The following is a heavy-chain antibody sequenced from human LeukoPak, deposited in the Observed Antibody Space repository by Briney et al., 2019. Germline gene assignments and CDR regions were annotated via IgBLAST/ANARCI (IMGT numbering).Heavy chain of an antibody. V-gene: IGHV1-69*06. CDR3: ARDRGLGNTAMVPY. Sequence: SVKVSCKASGGTFSSYAISWVRQAPGQGLEWMGGIIPIFGTANYAQKFQGRVTITADKSTSTVYMELSSLRSEDTAVYYCARDRGLGNTAMVPYWGQGTLVTVSS. CDR2: IIPIFGTA. CDR1: GGTFSSYA. J-gene: IGHJ4*02. D-gene: IGHD5-18*01.